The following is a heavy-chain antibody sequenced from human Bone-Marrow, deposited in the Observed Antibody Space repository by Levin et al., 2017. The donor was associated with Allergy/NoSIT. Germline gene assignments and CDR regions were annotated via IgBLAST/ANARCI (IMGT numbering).Heavy chain of an antibody. Sequence: KTSETLFLTCTVSGGSINDYYWSWIRQPPGKGLEWIGYIFYSGSTNYNPSLKSRLTISVDMSKRHFSLKLSSVTAADTAVYYCARVTMGWFDPWGQGTLVTVSS. CDR1: GGSINDYY. CDR2: IFYSGST. V-gene: IGHV4-59*01. CDR3: ARVTMGWFDP. D-gene: IGHD3-3*01. J-gene: IGHJ5*02.